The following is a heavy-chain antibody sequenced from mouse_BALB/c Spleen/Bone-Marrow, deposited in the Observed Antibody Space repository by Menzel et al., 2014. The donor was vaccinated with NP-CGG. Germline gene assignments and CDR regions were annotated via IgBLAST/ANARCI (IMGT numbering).Heavy chain of an antibody. D-gene: IGHD2-12*01. J-gene: IGHJ4*01. CDR3: ARRDYRYGDFAMDY. CDR2: IYPGDGDT. V-gene: IGHV1-80*01. CDR1: GYALSSNW. Sequence: VKLMESGAELVRPGSSVKISCKASGYALSSNWMNWVKQRPGQGLEWIGQIYPGDGDTNYNGKFQGKATLTADKSSSTAYMQLSSLTSEDSAVYFCARRDYRYGDFAMDYWGQGTSVTVSS.